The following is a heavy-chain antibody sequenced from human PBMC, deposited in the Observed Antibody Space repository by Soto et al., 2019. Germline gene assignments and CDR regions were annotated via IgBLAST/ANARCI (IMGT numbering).Heavy chain of an antibody. CDR2: INHSGST. D-gene: IGHD3-10*01. Sequence: QVQLQQWGAGLLKPSETLSLTCAVYGGSFSGYYWSWIRQPPGKGLEWIGEINHSGSTNYNPSLKSRVTISVDTSKNQFSLKLSSVTAADTAVYYCARGGYGSGSYDRPLDAFDIWGQGTMVTVSS. J-gene: IGHJ3*02. CDR1: GGSFSGYY. V-gene: IGHV4-34*01. CDR3: ARGGYGSGSYDRPLDAFDI.